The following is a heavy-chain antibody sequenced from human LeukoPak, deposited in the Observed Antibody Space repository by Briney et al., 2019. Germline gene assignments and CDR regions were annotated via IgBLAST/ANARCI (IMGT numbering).Heavy chain of an antibody. CDR1: GGSFSGYY. J-gene: IGHJ4*02. Sequence: SETLSLTCAVYGGSFSGYYWSWIRQPPGKGLEWIGEISHSGSTNYNPSLKSRVTISVDTSKNQFSLKLSSVTAADTAVYYCARGRGGGSSWYFFHWGQGTLVTVSS. D-gene: IGHD6-13*01. CDR2: ISHSGST. CDR3: ARGRGGGSSWYFFH. V-gene: IGHV4-34*01.